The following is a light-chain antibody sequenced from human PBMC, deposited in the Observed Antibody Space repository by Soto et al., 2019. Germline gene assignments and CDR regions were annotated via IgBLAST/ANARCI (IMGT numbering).Light chain of an antibody. CDR1: QMISRW. J-gene: IGKJ1*01. CDR2: DAS. V-gene: IGKV1-5*01. CDR3: QQYGSSPRWT. Sequence: DIQMTQSPSTLSASVRDRFTITCRPSQMISRWLAWYQQKPGKAPKLLIYDASSLESGVPSRFSGSGSGTEFTLTISSLQPEDFAVYYCQQYGSSPRWTFGQGTKVDI.